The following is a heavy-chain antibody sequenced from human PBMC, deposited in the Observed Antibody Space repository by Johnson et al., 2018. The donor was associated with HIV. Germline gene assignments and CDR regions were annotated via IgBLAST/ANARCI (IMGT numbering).Heavy chain of an antibody. Sequence: VQLVESGGGVVQPGRSLRLSCAASGFTFSSYEMNWVRQAPGKGLEWVSYISSSGSTIYYADSVKGRFTISRDNSKNTLYLQMNSLRAGDTAVYYCASKAAGTMHAFDIWGQGTMVTVSS. CDR2: ISSSGSTI. CDR3: ASKAAGTMHAFDI. J-gene: IGHJ3*02. D-gene: IGHD6-13*01. CDR1: GFTFSSYE. V-gene: IGHV3-48*03.